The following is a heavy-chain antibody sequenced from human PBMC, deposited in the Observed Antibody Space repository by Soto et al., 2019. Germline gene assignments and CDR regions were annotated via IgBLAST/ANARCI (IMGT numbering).Heavy chain of an antibody. J-gene: IGHJ6*04. CDR1: GGSFSCYY. D-gene: IGHD2-15*01. Sequence: PSETLSLTCAVYGGSFSCYYWSWIRQPPGKGLEWIGEINHSGSTNYNPSLKSRVTISVDTSKNQFSLKLSSVTAADTAVYYCARHKETNIGYCSGGSCYSGYLDVWGKGTTVTVSS. CDR2: INHSGST. V-gene: IGHV4-34*01. CDR3: ARHKETNIGYCSGGSCYSGYLDV.